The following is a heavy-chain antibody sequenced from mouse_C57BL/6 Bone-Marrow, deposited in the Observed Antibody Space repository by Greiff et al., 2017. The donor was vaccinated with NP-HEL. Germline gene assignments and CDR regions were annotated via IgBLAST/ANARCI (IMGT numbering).Heavy chain of an antibody. J-gene: IGHJ4*01. CDR1: GFSFTSYG. V-gene: IGHV2-2*01. CDR2: IWSGGST. D-gene: IGHD2-5*01. CDR3: ARNCYSNYLYAMDY. Sequence: VHLVESGPGLVQPSQSLSITCTVSGFSFTSYGVHWVRQSPGKGLEWLGVIWSGGSTDYNAAFISRLSISKDNSKSQVFFKMNRLQADDTAIYYCARNCYSNYLYAMDYWGQGTSVTVSS.